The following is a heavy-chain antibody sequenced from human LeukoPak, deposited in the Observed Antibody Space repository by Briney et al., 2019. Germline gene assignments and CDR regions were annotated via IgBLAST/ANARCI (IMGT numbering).Heavy chain of an antibody. J-gene: IGHJ6*02. D-gene: IGHD6-13*01. CDR3: ARDSAVRGPKQQLVTRYYYYCYGMDV. CDR1: GGTFSSYA. Sequence: GASVKVSCKASGGTFSSYAISWVRQAPGQGLEWMGWISAYNGNTNYAQKLQGRVTMTTDTSTSTAYVELRSLRSDDTAVYYCARDSAVRGPKQQLVTRYYYYCYGMDVWGQGTTVTVSS. V-gene: IGHV1-18*01. CDR2: ISAYNGNT.